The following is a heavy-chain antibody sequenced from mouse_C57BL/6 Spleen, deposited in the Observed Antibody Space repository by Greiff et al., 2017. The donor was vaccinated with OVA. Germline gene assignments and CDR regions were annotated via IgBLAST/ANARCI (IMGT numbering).Heavy chain of an antibody. V-gene: IGHV1-69*01. D-gene: IGHD1-1*01. Sequence: QVQLQQPGAELVMPGASVKLSCKASGYTFTSYWMHWVKQRPGQGLEWIGEIDPSDSYTNYNQKFKGKSTLTVDKSSSTAYMQLSSLTSEDSAVYYCARSPYYYGSSPFAYWGQGTLVTVSA. CDR1: GYTFTSYW. J-gene: IGHJ3*01. CDR2: IDPSDSYT. CDR3: ARSPYYYGSSPFAY.